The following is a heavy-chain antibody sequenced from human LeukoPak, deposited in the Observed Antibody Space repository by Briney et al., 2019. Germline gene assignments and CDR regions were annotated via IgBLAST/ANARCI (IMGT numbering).Heavy chain of an antibody. CDR3: AGSRDGYKYDY. V-gene: IGHV1-69*13. Sequence: SVKVSCKASGGTFSSYAISWVRQAPGQGLEWMGGIIPIFGTANYAQKFQGRVTITADESTSTAYMELSSLRSEDTAVYYCAGSRDGYKYDYWGQGTLVAVSS. D-gene: IGHD5-24*01. CDR1: GGTFSSYA. J-gene: IGHJ4*02. CDR2: IIPIFGTA.